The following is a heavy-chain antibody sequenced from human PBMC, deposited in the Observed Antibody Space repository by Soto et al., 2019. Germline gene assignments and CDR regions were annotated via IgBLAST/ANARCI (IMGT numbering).Heavy chain of an antibody. D-gene: IGHD3-16*01. CDR3: DYGWVTLVSDGGY. V-gene: IGHV3-30-3*01. CDR1: GFTFSSYA. Sequence: QVQLVESGGGVVQPGRSLRLSCAASGFTFSSYAMHWVRQAPGKGLEWVAVISYDGSNKYYADSVKGRFTISRDNSKNTLYLQMNSLRAEDTAVYYCDYGWVTLVSDGGYWGQGTLVTVSS. CDR2: ISYDGSNK. J-gene: IGHJ4*02.